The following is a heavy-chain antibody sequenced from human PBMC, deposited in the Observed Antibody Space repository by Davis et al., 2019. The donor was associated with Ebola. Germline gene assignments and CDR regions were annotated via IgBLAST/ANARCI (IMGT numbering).Heavy chain of an antibody. CDR1: GFTLSSYW. CDR3: VRGIGED. V-gene: IGHV3-74*03. Sequence: HTGGSLRLSCAASGFTLSSYWMHWVRQAPGKGLVWVSRINSAGSLTTYADSVKGRFTISRDNAKNMLYLQMNSLRAEDTAVYYCVRGIGEDWGQGTLVTVSS. D-gene: IGHD2-21*01. J-gene: IGHJ4*02. CDR2: INSAGSLT.